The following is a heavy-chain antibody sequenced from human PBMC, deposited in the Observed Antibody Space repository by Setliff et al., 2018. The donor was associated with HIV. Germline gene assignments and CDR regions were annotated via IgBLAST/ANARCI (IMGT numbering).Heavy chain of an antibody. CDR1: GFSFSRFA. D-gene: IGHD6-19*01. CDR3: AKDQQWLLLDY. J-gene: IGHJ4*02. CDR2: ISGGGGTT. Sequence: GGSLRLSCAASGFSFSRFAMSWVRQAPGKGLEWVSAISGGGGTTYYADSVKGRFTISRDNSNNTLFLHMSSLRAEDTAVYYCAKDQQWLLLDYWGQGTLVTVSS. V-gene: IGHV3-23*01.